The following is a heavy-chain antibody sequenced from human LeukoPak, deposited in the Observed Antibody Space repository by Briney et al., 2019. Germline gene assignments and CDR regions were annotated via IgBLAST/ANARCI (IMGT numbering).Heavy chain of an antibody. CDR1: GFTFSDYY. CDR2: ISSSGSTI. V-gene: IGHV3-11*01. J-gene: IGHJ5*02. D-gene: IGHD5-18*01. CDR3: ARSVYSYENWFDP. Sequence: GGSLRLSCAASGFTFSDYYMSWIRQAPGKGLEWVSRISSSGSTIYYADSVKGRFTISRDNAKNSLYLQMNSLRAEDTAVYYCARSVYSYENWFDPWGQGTLVTVSS.